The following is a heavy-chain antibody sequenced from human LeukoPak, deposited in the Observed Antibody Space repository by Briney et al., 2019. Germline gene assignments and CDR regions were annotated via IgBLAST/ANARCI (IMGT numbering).Heavy chain of an antibody. D-gene: IGHD1-26*01. CDR1: GFTFSSYN. V-gene: IGHV3-21*01. J-gene: IGHJ5*01. CDR2: ISSSSSYI. Sequence: GGSLRLSCVPSGFTFSSYNMNWVRQAPGKELEWISSISSSSSYIYYADSVTGRFTISRDNAKNSLYLQMNSLRAEDTAVYYCARGPVGATSLNWFDCWGQGTLVTVSS. CDR3: ARGPVGATSLNWFDC.